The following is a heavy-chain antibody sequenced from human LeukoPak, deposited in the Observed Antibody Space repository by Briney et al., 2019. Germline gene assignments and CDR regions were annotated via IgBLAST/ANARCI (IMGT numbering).Heavy chain of an antibody. CDR2: IEQVGSEK. J-gene: IGHJ3*01. D-gene: IGHD3-10*01. Sequence: GGSLRLSCAASGFTFRNYWMSWVRQAPGKGLEWVANIEQVGSEKKYMDSVRGRFSISRDNAKNSLYLQVNSLTAEDTALYYCAREGSYLDACDVWGRGTLVIVSS. V-gene: IGHV3-7*01. CDR1: GFTFRNYW. CDR3: AREGSYLDACDV.